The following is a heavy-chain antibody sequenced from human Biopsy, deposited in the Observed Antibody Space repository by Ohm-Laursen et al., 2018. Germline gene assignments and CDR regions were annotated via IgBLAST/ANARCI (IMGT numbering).Heavy chain of an antibody. CDR2: TYKGGNT. CDR1: GASITSYY. Sequence: TLSLTWTVSGASITSYYWSWIRQPAGKGLEWIGHTYKGGNTNHNPSLKSRVSMSVDTSKNQLSLKLRSVTAADTAVYYCAIDLLSSYYYAMDVWGQGTTVTVSS. J-gene: IGHJ6*02. CDR3: AIDLLSSYYYAMDV. V-gene: IGHV4-4*07.